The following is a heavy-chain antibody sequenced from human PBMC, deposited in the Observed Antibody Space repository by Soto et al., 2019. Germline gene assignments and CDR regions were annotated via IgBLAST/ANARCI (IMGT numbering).Heavy chain of an antibody. CDR2: IYYSGST. D-gene: IGHD7-27*01. V-gene: IGHV4-61*05. CDR3: ARGPSGDKVHY. CDR1: GDSITSNSYF. Sequence: PSETLSLTCTVSGDSITSNSYFWAWIRQHPGKGLEWIGYIYYSGSTNYNASLKSRVTISVDTSKNQFSLKLSSVTAADTAVYYCARGPSGDKVHYWGQRALVTVSS. J-gene: IGHJ4*02.